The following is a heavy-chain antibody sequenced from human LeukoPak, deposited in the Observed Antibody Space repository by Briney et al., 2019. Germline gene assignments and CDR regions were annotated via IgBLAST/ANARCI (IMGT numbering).Heavy chain of an antibody. J-gene: IGHJ4*02. CDR3: ARGLYSTGWLYFDY. D-gene: IGHD6-19*01. V-gene: IGHV1-8*01. CDR2: MNPDSGNT. Sequence: ASVKVSCKASGYTFTSSDINWVRQATGQGLEWMGWMNPDSGNTGYAQKFQGRLTMTKDTSTSTAYMELSSLRSEDTAVFYCARGLYSTGWLYFDYWGQGTLVTVSP. CDR1: GYTFTSSD.